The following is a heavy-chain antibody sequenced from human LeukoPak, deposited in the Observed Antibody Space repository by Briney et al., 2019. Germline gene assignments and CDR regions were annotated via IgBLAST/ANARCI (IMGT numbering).Heavy chain of an antibody. V-gene: IGHV3-21*01. CDR3: ERGGDGGDYDILTGYYMDV. Sequence: SGGSLRLSCAASGFTFSSYSMNWVRQAPGKGLEWVSSISSSSSYIYYADSVKGRFTISRDNAKNSLYLQMNSLRAEDTAVYYCERGGDGGDYDILTGYYMDVWGKGTTVTVSS. CDR2: ISSSSSYI. J-gene: IGHJ6*03. CDR1: GFTFSSYS. D-gene: IGHD3-9*01.